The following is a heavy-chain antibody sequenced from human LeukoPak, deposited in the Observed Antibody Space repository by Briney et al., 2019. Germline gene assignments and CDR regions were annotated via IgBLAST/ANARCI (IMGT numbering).Heavy chain of an antibody. CDR2: ISSNGIST. Sequence: GGSLRLSCSASGFTFTNYPMHWVRQAPGKGLEFVSSISSNGISTYYADSVKGRFTISRDNSKNTLYLQTSSLRAEDTAVYYCVKDTNNPGVAGGDYWGQGTLVTVSS. V-gene: IGHV3-64D*06. D-gene: IGHD6-19*01. J-gene: IGHJ4*02. CDR1: GFTFTNYP. CDR3: VKDTNNPGVAGGDY.